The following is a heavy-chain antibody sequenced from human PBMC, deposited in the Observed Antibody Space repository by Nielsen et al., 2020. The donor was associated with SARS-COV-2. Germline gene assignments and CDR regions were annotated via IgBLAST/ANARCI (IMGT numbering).Heavy chain of an antibody. CDR3: AREALKELLWFGESSSYYGMDV. J-gene: IGHJ6*02. CDR2: IYYSGST. D-gene: IGHD3-10*01. V-gene: IGHV4-39*07. Sequence: SETLSLTSTVSGGSISSSSYYWGWIRQPPGKGLEWIGSIYYSGSTYYNPSLKSRVTISVDTSKNQFSLKLSSVTAADTAVYYCAREALKELLWFGESSSYYGMDVWGQGTTVTVSS. CDR1: GGSISSSSYY.